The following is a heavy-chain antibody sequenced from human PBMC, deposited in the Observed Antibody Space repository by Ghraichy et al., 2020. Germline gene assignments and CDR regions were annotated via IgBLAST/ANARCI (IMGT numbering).Heavy chain of an antibody. Sequence: GGSLRLSCTASGFTSNTYAMTWVRQAPGKGLEWVSGMSGSGGSTYYADSVKGWFAISRDNSKSTLYLQMNNLRGEDTAIDYCATTVTTKSHWGQGTLVTVSS. CDR1: GFTSNTYA. D-gene: IGHD4-17*01. V-gene: IGHV3-23*01. CDR3: ATTVTTKSH. J-gene: IGHJ4*02. CDR2: MSGSGGST.